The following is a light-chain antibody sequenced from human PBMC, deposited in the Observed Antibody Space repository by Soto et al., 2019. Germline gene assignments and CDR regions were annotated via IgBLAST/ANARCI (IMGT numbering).Light chain of an antibody. CDR3: CSYAGSRTYV. CDR2: EGT. V-gene: IGLV2-23*01. CDR1: SSDIGSYDL. J-gene: IGLJ1*01. Sequence: QSALTQPASVSGPLGQSIVISCTGSSSDIGSYDLVSWYQQYPGKAPKVVIFEGTKRPSGVSNRFSGSKSGNTASLTISGLQTEDEADYYCCSYAGSRTYVFGAGTKVTAL.